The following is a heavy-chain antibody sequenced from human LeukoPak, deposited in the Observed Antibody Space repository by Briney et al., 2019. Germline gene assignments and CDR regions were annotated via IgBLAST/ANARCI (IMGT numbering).Heavy chain of an antibody. CDR1: GYTFTSYY. J-gene: IGHJ4*02. V-gene: IGHV1-46*01. CDR2: INPSGGST. CDR3: ARGAQLVPVFSRFDY. Sequence: ASVKVSCKASGYTFTSYYMHWVRQAPGQGLEWMGIINPSGGSTSYAQKFQGRVTMTRDTSTSTVYMELSSLRSEDTAVYYCARGAQLVPVFSRFDYWGQGTLVTVSS. D-gene: IGHD6-6*01.